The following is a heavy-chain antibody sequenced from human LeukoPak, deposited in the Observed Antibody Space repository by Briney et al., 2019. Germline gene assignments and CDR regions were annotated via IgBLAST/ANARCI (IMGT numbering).Heavy chain of an antibody. CDR2: IKQDGSEK. CDR1: GFTFGRYW. Sequence: GGSLRLSCAASGFTFGRYWMSWVRQAPGKGLEWVANIKQDGSEKYYVDSVKGRFTISRDNAKNSLYLQMNSLRAEDTALYYCARRLGGSYDASDYWGQGTLVTVSS. CDR3: ARRLGGSYDASDY. J-gene: IGHJ4*02. V-gene: IGHV3-7*03. D-gene: IGHD1-26*01.